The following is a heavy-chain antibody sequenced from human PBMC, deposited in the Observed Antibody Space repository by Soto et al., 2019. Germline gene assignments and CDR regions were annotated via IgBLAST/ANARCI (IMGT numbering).Heavy chain of an antibody. CDR3: VRVGRLGGY. Sequence: EVQLVESGGGLVQPGGSLRLSCTASGFTFSSYWMSWVRQAPGKGLGLVANIKEDGSGKYYVDSVKGRFSISRDNASNSLYLQMNSLRVEDTAVYYCVRVGRLGGYWGQGALVTVSS. CDR2: IKEDGSGK. J-gene: IGHJ4*02. CDR1: GFTFSSYW. D-gene: IGHD3-16*01. V-gene: IGHV3-7*03.